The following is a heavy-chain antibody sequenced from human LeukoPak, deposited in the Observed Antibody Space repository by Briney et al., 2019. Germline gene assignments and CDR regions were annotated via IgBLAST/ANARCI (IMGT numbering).Heavy chain of an antibody. CDR2: ISSSGSTI. J-gene: IGHJ3*02. V-gene: IGHV3-48*04. CDR1: GFTFSRHA. D-gene: IGHD6-13*01. CDR3: ARDAIAAAVAFDI. Sequence: GGSLRLSCAASGFTFSRHAMSWVRRAPGKGLEWVSYISSSGSTIYYADSVKGRFTISRDNAKNSLYLQMNSLRAKDTAVYYCARDAIAAAVAFDIWGQGTMVTVSS.